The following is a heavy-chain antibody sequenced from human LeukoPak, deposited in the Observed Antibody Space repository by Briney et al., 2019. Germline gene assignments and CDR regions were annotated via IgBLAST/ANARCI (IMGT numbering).Heavy chain of an antibody. J-gene: IGHJ5*02. Sequence: GGSLRLSCAASGFTFSSYWMSWARQAPGKGLEWVANIKQDGSETKYVDSVKGRFTISRDNARNSLYLQMNSLRAEDTAVYYCARYHYGDHPFDPWGQGTLVTVSS. CDR3: ARYHYGDHPFDP. D-gene: IGHD4-17*01. CDR2: IKQDGSET. V-gene: IGHV3-7*01. CDR1: GFTFSSYW.